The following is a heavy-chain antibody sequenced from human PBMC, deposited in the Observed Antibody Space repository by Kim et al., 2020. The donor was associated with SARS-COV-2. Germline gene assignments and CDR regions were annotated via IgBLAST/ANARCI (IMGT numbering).Heavy chain of an antibody. J-gene: IGHJ6*02. D-gene: IGHD3-3*01. CDR1: GGTFKSQV. V-gene: IGHV1-69*13. Sequence: SVKVSCKASGGTFKSQVISWVRQAPGQGPEWMGGIIPIFGTANYAQKFQGRVTITADESTSTAYVELTSLRSEDTAVYYCAKSRAWSGPIDYYYGMDVWGPGTTVTVSS. CDR3: AKSRAWSGPIDYYYGMDV. CDR2: IIPIFGTA.